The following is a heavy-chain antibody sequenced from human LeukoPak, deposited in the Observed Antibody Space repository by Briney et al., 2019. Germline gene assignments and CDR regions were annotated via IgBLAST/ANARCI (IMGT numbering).Heavy chain of an antibody. CDR2: ISSTSNTI. D-gene: IGHD7-27*01. Sequence: GGSLRLSCAASGFTFSSYSMNWVRQAPGKGLEGVSYISSTSNTIYYADSVKGRFTVSRDDSKNTLYLQMNSLRAEDTAVYYCAKDGGLWVSAHWGDSWGRGTLVTVSS. V-gene: IGHV3-48*01. CDR1: GFTFSSYS. J-gene: IGHJ4*02. CDR3: AKDGGLWVSAHWGDS.